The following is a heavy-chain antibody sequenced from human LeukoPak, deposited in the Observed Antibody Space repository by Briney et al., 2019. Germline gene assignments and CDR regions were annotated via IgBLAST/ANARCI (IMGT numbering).Heavy chain of an antibody. V-gene: IGHV3-21*01. CDR3: ARDRSNRDPFDY. D-gene: IGHD1-14*01. Sequence: PGRSLRLSCAASGFTFSSYSMNWVRQAPGKGLEWVSSISSSSSYIYYADSVKGRFTISRDNAKNSLYLQMNSLRAEDTAAYYCARDRSNRDPFDYWGQGTLVTVSS. J-gene: IGHJ4*02. CDR1: GFTFSSYS. CDR2: ISSSSSYI.